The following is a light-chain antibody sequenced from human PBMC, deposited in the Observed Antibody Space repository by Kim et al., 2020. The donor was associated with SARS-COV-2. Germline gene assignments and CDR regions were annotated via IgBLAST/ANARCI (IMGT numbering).Light chain of an antibody. CDR3: CSAADNIGV. CDR1: VLARKY. CDR2: KDS. J-gene: IGLJ3*02. Sequence: SLSPGQTARITCSGDVLARKYARWFQQKPGQAPVLVIYKDSERPSGIPERFSGSSSGTTVTLTISGAQVEDEADYYCCSAADNIGVFGGGTQLTVL. V-gene: IGLV3-27*01.